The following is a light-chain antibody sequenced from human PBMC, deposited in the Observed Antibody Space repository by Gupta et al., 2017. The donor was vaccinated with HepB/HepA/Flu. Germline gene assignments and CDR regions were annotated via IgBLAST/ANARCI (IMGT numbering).Light chain of an antibody. CDR3: ISYTSSSLVV. V-gene: IGLV2-14*03. Sequence: QSALTQPAPVSGSPGQSITISCTGTSSDGGTYNYVSWYQQHHGKAPKLMIYDVSNRPSGVANRFSGSKSGNTASLTISGLEAEDEADYYCISYTSSSLVVFGGGTKLTVL. CDR1: SSDGGTYNY. J-gene: IGLJ2*01. CDR2: DVS.